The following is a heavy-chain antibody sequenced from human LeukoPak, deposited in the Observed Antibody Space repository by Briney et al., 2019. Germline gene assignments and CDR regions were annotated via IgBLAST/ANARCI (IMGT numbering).Heavy chain of an antibody. V-gene: IGHV3-53*01. Sequence: PGGSLRLSCAASGFTFSSCAMSWVRQAPGKGLEWVSEIYSDGSTYYAASVKGRFSISRDKSKNTVYLQMNSLRAEDTAVYYCARELREHGVFDIWGQGTMVTVSS. J-gene: IGHJ3*02. CDR1: GFTFSSCA. CDR2: IYSDGST. CDR3: ARELREHGVFDI. D-gene: IGHD1-26*01.